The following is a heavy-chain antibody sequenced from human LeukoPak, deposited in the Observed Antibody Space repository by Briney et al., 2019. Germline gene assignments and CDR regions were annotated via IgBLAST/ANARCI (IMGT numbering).Heavy chain of an antibody. CDR1: GGSISSYY. CDR2: IYYSGST. V-gene: IGHV4-59*01. Sequence: SETLSLTCTVSGGSISSYYWNWIRQPPGKGLEWIGYIYYSGSTNYNPSLKSRVTISVDTSKNQFSLKLSSVTAADTAVYYCARDFGSGWYGIMGYWGQGTLVTVSS. D-gene: IGHD6-19*01. CDR3: ARDFGSGWYGIMGY. J-gene: IGHJ4*02.